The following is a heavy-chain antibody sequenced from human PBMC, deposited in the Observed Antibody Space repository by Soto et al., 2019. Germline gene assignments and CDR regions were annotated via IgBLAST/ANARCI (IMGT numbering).Heavy chain of an antibody. CDR2: ISYDGSNK. D-gene: IGHD3-3*01. CDR1: GFTFSSYA. Sequence: GGSLRLSCAASGFTFSSYAMHWVRQAQGKGLEWVAVISYDGSNKYYADSVKGRFTISRDNSKNTLYLQMNSLRAEDTAVYYCARDSSLRFLEWLFTAFDIWGQGTMVTVSS. V-gene: IGHV3-30-3*01. CDR3: ARDSSLRFLEWLFTAFDI. J-gene: IGHJ3*02.